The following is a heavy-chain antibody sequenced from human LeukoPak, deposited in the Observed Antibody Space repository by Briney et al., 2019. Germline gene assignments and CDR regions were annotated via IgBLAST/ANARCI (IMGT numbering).Heavy chain of an antibody. J-gene: IGHJ4*02. V-gene: IGHV3-23*01. Sequence: PGGSPRLSCAASGFAFSSYAMSWVRQAPGKGLEWVSAISGSGGSTYYADSVKGRFTISRDNSKNTLYLQMNSLRAEDTAVYYCAKSPAHVLLWFGEFDYWGQGTLVTVSS. CDR3: AKSPAHVLLWFGEFDY. D-gene: IGHD3-10*01. CDR1: GFAFSSYA. CDR2: ISGSGGST.